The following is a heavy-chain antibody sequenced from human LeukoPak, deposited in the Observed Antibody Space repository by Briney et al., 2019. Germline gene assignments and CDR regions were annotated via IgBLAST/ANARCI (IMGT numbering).Heavy chain of an antibody. CDR3: VRDVSGYNWFDP. J-gene: IGHJ5*02. D-gene: IGHD3-3*02. Sequence: SVKVSCKTSGYTFTSYYMHWVRQAPGQGLEWMGIINPSVGSTNYAQEFQGRVTMTTDTSTSTIYMELGGLRSEDTAIYYCVRDVSGYNWFDPWGQGTLVIVSS. V-gene: IGHV1-46*01. CDR2: INPSVGST. CDR1: GYTFTSYY.